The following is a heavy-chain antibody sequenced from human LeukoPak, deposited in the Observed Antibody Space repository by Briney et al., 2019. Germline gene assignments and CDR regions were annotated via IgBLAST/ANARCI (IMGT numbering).Heavy chain of an antibody. Sequence: ASVKVSCKASGYTFTSYYMHWVRQAPGQGLEWMGIINPSGGGTSYAQKFQGRVTMTRDTSTSTVYMELSSLRSEDTAVYYCARGPIFGVVSETLEFDYWGQGTLVTVSS. D-gene: IGHD3-3*01. V-gene: IGHV1-46*03. CDR3: ARGPIFGVVSETLEFDY. J-gene: IGHJ4*02. CDR2: INPSGGGT. CDR1: GYTFTSYY.